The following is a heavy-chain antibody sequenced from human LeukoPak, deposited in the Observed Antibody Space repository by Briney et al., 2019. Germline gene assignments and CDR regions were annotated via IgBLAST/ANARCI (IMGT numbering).Heavy chain of an antibody. V-gene: IGHV4-59*08. D-gene: IGHD6-19*01. CDR2: IYYTGNT. J-gene: IGHJ3*01. CDR1: GGSISNYY. CDR3: VTSIGPYGSKNGFDV. Sequence: PSETLSLTCTVSGGSISNYYWTWMRQPPGKELEWIGYIYYTGNTNYNPSLKSRVSISVDTSRNQFSLTLTSVTAADTAVYYCVTSIGPYGSKNGFDVWGPGTMVTVSS.